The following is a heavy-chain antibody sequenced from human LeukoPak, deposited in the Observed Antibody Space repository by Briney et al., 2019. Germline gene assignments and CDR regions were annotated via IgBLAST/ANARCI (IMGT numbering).Heavy chain of an antibody. D-gene: IGHD6-19*01. CDR3: AKDRSPYSSGPVDY. J-gene: IGHJ4*02. V-gene: IGHV3-9*01. CDR2: ISWNSGSI. CDR1: GFTFYDYA. Sequence: PGRSLRLSCAASGFTFYDYAMHWVRQAPGKGLEWVSGISWNSGSIGYADSVKGRFTISRDNAKNSLYLQMNSLRAEDTALYYCAKDRSPYSSGPVDYWGQGTLVTVSS.